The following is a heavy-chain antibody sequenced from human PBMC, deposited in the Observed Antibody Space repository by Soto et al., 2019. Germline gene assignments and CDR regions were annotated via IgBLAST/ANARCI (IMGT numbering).Heavy chain of an antibody. V-gene: IGHV3-49*03. J-gene: IGHJ4*02. CDR1: GFTFRDYT. D-gene: IGHD3-10*01. CDR2: IRSKNYGGTT. Sequence: GGSLRLSCTASGFTFRDYTLSWFRQAPGKGLEWVGFIRSKNYGGTTEYAASLKGRFIISRDDSKSLAFLQMNSLKTEDTGVYYCSQNYGSGSYYPFDHWGQGTLVTVSS. CDR3: SQNYGSGSYYPFDH.